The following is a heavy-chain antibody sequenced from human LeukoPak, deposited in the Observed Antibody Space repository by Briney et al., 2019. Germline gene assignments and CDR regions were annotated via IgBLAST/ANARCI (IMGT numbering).Heavy chain of an antibody. J-gene: IGHJ4*02. CDR2: IIPIFGTA. V-gene: IGHV1-69*05. Sequence: ASVKVSCKASGGTFSSYAISWVRQAPGQGLEWMGGIIPIFGTANYAQKLQGRVTMTTDTSTSTAYMELRSLRSDDTAVYYCARGSYGETYYWGQGTLVTVSS. D-gene: IGHD4-17*01. CDR3: ARGSYGETYY. CDR1: GGTFSSYA.